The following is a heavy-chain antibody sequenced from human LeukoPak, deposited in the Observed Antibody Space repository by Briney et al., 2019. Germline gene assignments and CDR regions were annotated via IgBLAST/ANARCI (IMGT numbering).Heavy chain of an antibody. J-gene: IGHJ4*02. Sequence: GGSLRLSCAASGFTFSSYAMSWVRQTPGKGLEWVSAISGSGGSTYYADSVKGRFTISRDNSKNTLYLQMNSLRAEDTAVYYCAKAEVTMVRGVIIRWNYFDYWGQGTLVTVSS. CDR2: ISGSGGST. CDR1: GFTFSSYA. D-gene: IGHD3-10*01. V-gene: IGHV3-23*01. CDR3: AKAEVTMVRGVIIRWNYFDY.